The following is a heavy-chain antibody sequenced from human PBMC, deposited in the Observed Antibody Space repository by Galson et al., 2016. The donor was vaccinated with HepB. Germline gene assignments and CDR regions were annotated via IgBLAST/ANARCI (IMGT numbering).Heavy chain of an antibody. D-gene: IGHD6-19*01. Sequence: SVKVSCKASGGTFSTYAIDWVRQAPGQGLEWMGGIIPMLDTTNYAQKFQGRLTITADESTRTAFMDLSGLRSEDTAMYYCARDGYSGGWDRDDYWGQGALVTVSS. CDR3: ARDGYSGGWDRDDY. CDR1: GGTFSTYA. V-gene: IGHV1-69*13. J-gene: IGHJ4*02. CDR2: IIPMLDTT.